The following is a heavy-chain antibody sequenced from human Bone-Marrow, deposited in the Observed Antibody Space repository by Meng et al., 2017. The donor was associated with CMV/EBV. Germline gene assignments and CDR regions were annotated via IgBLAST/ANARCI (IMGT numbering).Heavy chain of an antibody. CDR1: GFTFSDYS. Sequence: GGSLRLSRSASGFTFSDYSMNWVRQAPGKGLEWLSYISSSGNTISYADSVKGRFTVSRDNVENSLYLQMSSLRVEDTAVYYCARDDDKWEFGDNWNYPHWGQGILVTVSS. J-gene: IGHJ4*02. CDR2: ISSSGNTI. CDR3: ARDDDKWEFGDNWNYPH. D-gene: IGHD1-7*01. V-gene: IGHV3-48*04.